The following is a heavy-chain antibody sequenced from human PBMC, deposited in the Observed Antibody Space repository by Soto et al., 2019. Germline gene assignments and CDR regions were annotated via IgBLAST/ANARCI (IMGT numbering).Heavy chain of an antibody. CDR1: GGSISSSSYY. V-gene: IGHV4-39*01. Sequence: SETLSLTCTVSGGSISSSSYYWGWIRQPPGKGLEWIGSIYYSGSTYYNPSLKSRVTISVDTSKNQFSLKLSSVTAADTAVYYFVRSSLTIFGVVPFHYFDYWGQGTLVTVSS. J-gene: IGHJ4*02. CDR3: VRSSLTIFGVVPFHYFDY. D-gene: IGHD3-3*01. CDR2: IYYSGST.